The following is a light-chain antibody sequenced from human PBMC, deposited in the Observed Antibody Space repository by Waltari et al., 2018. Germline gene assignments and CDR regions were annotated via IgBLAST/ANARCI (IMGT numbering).Light chain of an antibody. Sequence: IVLTQSPATLSLSPGESATLSCRASHPVLTSFAWFQQKPGQAPRLLIYDASNRAPGIPARFSGSGSGTDFSLTISSLEPEDFAVYYCLQRSLWPWTFGQGTKVAVK. CDR2: DAS. CDR1: HPVLTS. CDR3: LQRSLWPWT. V-gene: IGKV3-11*01. J-gene: IGKJ1*01.